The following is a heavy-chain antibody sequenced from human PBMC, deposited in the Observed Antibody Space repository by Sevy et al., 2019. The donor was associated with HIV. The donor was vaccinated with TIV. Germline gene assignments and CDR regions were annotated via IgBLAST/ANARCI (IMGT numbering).Heavy chain of an antibody. CDR2: ISGSGGST. CDR1: GFIFRSYV. V-gene: IGHV3-23*01. Sequence: GGSLRLSCAASGFIFRSYVMSWVRQAPGKGLEWVSTISGSGGSTYYADSVKGRFTISRDNSNNALFLEMNSLRAEDTAVYYCARVENLEWSPNSPDYFDYWGQGTLVTVSS. D-gene: IGHD3-3*01. J-gene: IGHJ4*02. CDR3: ARVENLEWSPNSPDYFDY.